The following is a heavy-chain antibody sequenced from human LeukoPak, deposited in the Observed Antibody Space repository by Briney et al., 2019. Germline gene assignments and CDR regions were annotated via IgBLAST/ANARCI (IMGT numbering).Heavy chain of an antibody. CDR2: ISYDGNNK. D-gene: IGHD5-18*01. J-gene: IGHJ4*02. Sequence: PGGSLRLSCAASGFTFSNYAMHWVRQAPGKGREWVAIISYDGNNKYYANSVKGRFTISRDNSKNTLFLQMNSLRAEDTAVYYCARVVDTAMVLPDYWGQGTLVIVSS. CDR3: ARVVDTAMVLPDY. V-gene: IGHV3-30-3*01. CDR1: GFTFSNYA.